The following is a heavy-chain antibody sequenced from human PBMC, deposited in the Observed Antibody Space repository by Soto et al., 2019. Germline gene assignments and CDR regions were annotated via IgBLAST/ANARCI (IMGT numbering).Heavy chain of an antibody. D-gene: IGHD2-2*01. CDR1: GFTFSSYA. CDR3: ARNTSSSSLKYYFDY. Sequence: GGSLRLSCAASGFTFSSYAMSWVRQAPGKGLEWVSAIGGSAGSTNYADSVKGRFTISRDNSKNTLYLQMNSLRAEDTAVYYCARNTSSSSLKYYFDYWGQGTLVTVSS. CDR2: IGGSAGST. J-gene: IGHJ4*02. V-gene: IGHV3-23*01.